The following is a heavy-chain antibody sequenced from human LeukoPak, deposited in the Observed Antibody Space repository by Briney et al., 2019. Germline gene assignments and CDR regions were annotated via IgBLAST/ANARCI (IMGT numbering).Heavy chain of an antibody. CDR1: GGSIGSYY. Sequence: SETLSLTCTVSGGSIGSYYWTWIRQPPGKGLEWIGYISDSGSTNHNPSLKSRVTISVDTSKNQFSLKLSSVTAADTAVYYCARVQNYYDSSGYQDYWGQGTLVTVSS. V-gene: IGHV4-59*12. J-gene: IGHJ4*02. D-gene: IGHD3-22*01. CDR2: ISDSGST. CDR3: ARVQNYYDSSGYQDY.